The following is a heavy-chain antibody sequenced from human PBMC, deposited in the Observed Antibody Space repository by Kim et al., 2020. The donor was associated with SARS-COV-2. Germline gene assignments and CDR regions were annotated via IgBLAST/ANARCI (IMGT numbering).Heavy chain of an antibody. Sequence: SYAQKFQGRVTMTRDTSTSTVYMELSSLRSEDTAVYYCARDPLLNDAFDIWGQGTMVTVSS. CDR3: ARDPLLNDAFDI. D-gene: IGHD1-26*01. V-gene: IGHV1-46*01. J-gene: IGHJ3*02.